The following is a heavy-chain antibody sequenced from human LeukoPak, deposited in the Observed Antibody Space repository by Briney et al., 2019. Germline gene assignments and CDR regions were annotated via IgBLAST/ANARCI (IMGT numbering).Heavy chain of an antibody. CDR3: AKGLRTGVGPYMGYHYYMDV. CDR2: INDNGAGT. J-gene: IGHJ6*03. Sequence: GGSLRLSCAASGFTFSSYAMSWVRQAPGKGLEWVSTINDNGAGTYYADSVKGRFTISRDNSYNTVSLQMNSLRDEDTGVYYCAKGLRTGVGPYMGYHYYMDVWGKGATVTVSS. V-gene: IGHV3-23*01. D-gene: IGHD3-16*01. CDR1: GFTFSSYA.